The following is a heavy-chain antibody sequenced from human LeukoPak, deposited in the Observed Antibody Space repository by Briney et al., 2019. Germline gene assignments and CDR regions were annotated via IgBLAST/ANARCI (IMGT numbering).Heavy chain of an antibody. CDR3: ASPYCSDGVCHPGY. CDR2: IRSKANSYAT. V-gene: IGHV3-73*01. D-gene: IGHD2-8*01. CDR1: GFTFSGSA. J-gene: IGHJ4*02. Sequence: GGSLRLSCAASGFTFSGSAMHWVRQASGKGLEWVGRIRSKANSYATAYAASVTGRFTISRDDSKNTAYLQMNSLETEDTAVYYCASPYCSDGVCHPGYWGQGALVTVSS.